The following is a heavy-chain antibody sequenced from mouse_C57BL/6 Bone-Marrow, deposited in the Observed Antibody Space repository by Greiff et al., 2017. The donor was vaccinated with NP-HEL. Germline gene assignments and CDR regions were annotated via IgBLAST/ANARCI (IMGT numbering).Heavy chain of an antibody. CDR1: GFTFSDYY. J-gene: IGHJ4*01. D-gene: IGHD2-4*01. CDR3: AREGGLRRRTYAMDY. Sequence: VTLVASVRGLVQPGSSLKLSCTTSGFTFSDYYMAWVRQVPEKGLDWVANIHYDGSSNYYLASLKSRFIISSDNAKNILYLQMSRLKSEDTATYYCAREGGLRRRTYAMDYWGQGTSVTVSS. V-gene: IGHV5-16*01. CDR2: IHYDGSSN.